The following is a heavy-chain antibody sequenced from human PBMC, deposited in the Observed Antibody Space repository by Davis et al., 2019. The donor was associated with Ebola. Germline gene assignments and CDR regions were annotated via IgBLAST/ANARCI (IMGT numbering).Heavy chain of an antibody. CDR1: GFTFSNHA. J-gene: IGHJ4*02. V-gene: IGHV3-30*04. CDR2: TSHNERER. D-gene: IGHD3-3*01. CDR3: ARAGFDEVLDY. Sequence: SLRLSCVASGFTFSNHAMHWVRQAPGKGLEWVAVTSHNERERFYGESVQGRFTISRDNSENTLYLQMNSLTTDDTAVYYCARAGFDEVLDYWGQGTPVTVSS.